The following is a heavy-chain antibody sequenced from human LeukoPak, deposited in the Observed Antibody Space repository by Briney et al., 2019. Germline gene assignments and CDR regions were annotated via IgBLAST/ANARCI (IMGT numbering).Heavy chain of an antibody. CDR2: IIPIFGTA. CDR1: GGTFSSYA. CDR3: ARANGRYYDFWSGPNWFDP. D-gene: IGHD3-3*01. J-gene: IGHJ5*02. Sequence: SVKVSSKASGGTFSSYAISWVRQAPGQGLEWMGGIIPIFGTANYAQKFQGRVTITTDESTSTAYMELSSLRSEDTAVYYCARANGRYYDFWSGPNWFDPWGQGTLVTVSS. V-gene: IGHV1-69*05.